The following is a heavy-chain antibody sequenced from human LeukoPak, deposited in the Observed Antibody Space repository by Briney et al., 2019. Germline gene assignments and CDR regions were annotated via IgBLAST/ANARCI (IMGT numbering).Heavy chain of an antibody. V-gene: IGHV1-46*01. D-gene: IGHD2-15*01. CDR2: INPSGGST. CDR1: GYTFTSYY. Sequence: ASVKVSCKASGYTFTSYYMHWVRQAPGQGLEWMGIINPSGGSTSYAQKFQGRVTMTRDMSTSTVYMELSSLRSGDTAVYYCAREVVGNGWPPHFDDYWGQGTLVTVSS. J-gene: IGHJ4*02. CDR3: AREVVGNGWPPHFDDY.